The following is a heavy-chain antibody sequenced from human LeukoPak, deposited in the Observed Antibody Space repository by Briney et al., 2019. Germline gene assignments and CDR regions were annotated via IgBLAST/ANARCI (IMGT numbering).Heavy chain of an antibody. Sequence: GGSLRLSCAASGFTFSSSATSWVRQAPGKGLEWFSAISNNGGYTYYADSVQGRFTISRDNSKSTLCLQMNSLRAEDTAVYYCAKQLGYCSDGSCYFPYWGQGTLVTVSS. CDR2: ISNNGGYT. CDR1: GFTFSSSA. J-gene: IGHJ4*02. CDR3: AKQLGYCSDGSCYFPY. V-gene: IGHV3-23*01. D-gene: IGHD2-15*01.